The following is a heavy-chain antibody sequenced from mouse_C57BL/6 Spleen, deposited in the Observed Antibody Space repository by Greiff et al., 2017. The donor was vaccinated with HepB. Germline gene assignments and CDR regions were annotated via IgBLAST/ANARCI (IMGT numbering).Heavy chain of an antibody. Sequence: DVHLVESGGDLVKPGGSLKLSCAASGFTFSSYGMSWVRQTPDKRLEWVATISSGGSYTYYPDSVKGRFTISRDNAKNTLYLQMSSLKSEDTAMYYCARHPTYGSSHWYFDVWGTGTTVTVSS. V-gene: IGHV5-6*01. D-gene: IGHD1-1*01. CDR1: GFTFSSYG. J-gene: IGHJ1*03. CDR3: ARHPTYGSSHWYFDV. CDR2: ISSGGSYT.